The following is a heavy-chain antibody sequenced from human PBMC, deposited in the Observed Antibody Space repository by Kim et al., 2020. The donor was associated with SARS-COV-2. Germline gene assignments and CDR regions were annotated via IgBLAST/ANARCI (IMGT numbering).Heavy chain of an antibody. J-gene: IGHJ4*02. CDR2: IGTRGGDT. D-gene: IGHD3-10*01. V-gene: IGHV3-23*01. Sequence: GGSLRLSCAASGFTFGSYAMNWVRQAPGKGLEWVSGIGTRGGDTYYADSVKGRLTISRDNSKNTLYLQMSSLRAEDTAIYYCAASGGAGTYKSAFDHWGQGILVSVSS. CDR1: GFTFGSYA. CDR3: AASGGAGTYKSAFDH.